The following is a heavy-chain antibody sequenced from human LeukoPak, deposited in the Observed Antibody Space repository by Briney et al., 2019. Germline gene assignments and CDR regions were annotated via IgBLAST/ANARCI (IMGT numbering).Heavy chain of an antibody. CDR2: MNPNSGNK. D-gene: IGHD4-17*01. V-gene: IGHV1-8*01. CDR3: ARNPAHTGWFDP. J-gene: IGHJ5*02. CDR1: GYTFTSYD. Sequence: GASVKVSCKASGYTFTSYDINWVRQATGQGLEWMGWMNPNSGNKGYAQNFQGRVSMTRDTSISTAYMELSSLRSEDTAVYYCARNPAHTGWFDPWGQGTLVTVSS.